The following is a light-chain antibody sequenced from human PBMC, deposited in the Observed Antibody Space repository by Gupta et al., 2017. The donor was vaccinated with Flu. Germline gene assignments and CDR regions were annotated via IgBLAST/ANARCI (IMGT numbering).Light chain of an antibody. CDR1: QSVSSN. V-gene: IGKV3D-15*01. J-gene: IGKJ2*01. CDR2: GAS. CDR3: QYNDWPPGYT. Sequence: EIVMTQSPATPSVSPGERATLSCRASQSVSSNLAWYQQKPGQAPRLLIYGASTRATGTPARFSGSGSGTEFTLTISSLQSEDFALYYCQYNDWPPGYTFGQGTKLEIK.